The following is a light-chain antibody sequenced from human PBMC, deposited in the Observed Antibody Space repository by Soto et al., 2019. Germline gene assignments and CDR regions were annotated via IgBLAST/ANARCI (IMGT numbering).Light chain of an antibody. CDR1: QSVSSN. V-gene: IGKV3-15*01. CDR2: GAS. Sequence: EIVMTQSPATLSVSPGERATLSCRASQSVSSNLAWYQQKPVLAPRLLIYGASTRATGIPARFSGSGSWTAFTLTITSLPSAEFAVDDCQQYNNWWSFGKGTKVEIK. CDR3: QQYNNWWS. J-gene: IGKJ1*01.